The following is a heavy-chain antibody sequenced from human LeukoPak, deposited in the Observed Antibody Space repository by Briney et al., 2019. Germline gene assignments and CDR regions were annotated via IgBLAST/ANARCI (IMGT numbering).Heavy chain of an antibody. CDR2: INHSGST. CDR3: AREGMVRGDFDY. V-gene: IGHV4-34*01. J-gene: IGHJ4*02. Sequence: ASETLSLTCVVYGGSLSGYYWSWIRQPPGKGLEWIGEINHSGSTNYNPSLKSRVTISVDTSKNQFSLKLSSVTAEDTAVYYCAREGMVRGDFDYWGQGTLVTVSS. CDR1: GGSLSGYY. D-gene: IGHD3-10*01.